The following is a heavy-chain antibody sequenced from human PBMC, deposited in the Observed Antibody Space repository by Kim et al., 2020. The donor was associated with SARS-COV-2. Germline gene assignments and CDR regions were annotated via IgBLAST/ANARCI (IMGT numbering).Heavy chain of an antibody. J-gene: IGHJ6*02. CDR2: IYYSGST. Sequence: TLSLTCSVSGGSISSCGYYWSWILQHRGKGLEWIGYIYYSGSTYYHPSLKSRVTIYVDTSTNQFSLKLSSVTAADTAVYYRAIDLSYSGHYYYGMDVWGQGNTVTVSS. CDR3: AIDLSYSGHYYYGMDV. V-gene: IGHV4-31*03. CDR1: GGSISSCGYY. D-gene: IGHD1-26*01.